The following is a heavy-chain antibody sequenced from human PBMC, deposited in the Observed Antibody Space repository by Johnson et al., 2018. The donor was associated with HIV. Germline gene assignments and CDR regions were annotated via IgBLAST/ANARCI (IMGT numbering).Heavy chain of an antibody. J-gene: IGHJ3*02. CDR2: IWYDGSNK. V-gene: IGHV3-33*06. CDR3: AKLVGYYYDSSGYYAVDDAFDI. D-gene: IGHD3-22*01. Sequence: QVQLVESGGGVVQPGRSLRLSCAASGFTFSSYGMHWVRQAPGKGLEWVAVIWYDGSNKYYEDSVKGRLTISRDNSKNTLYLQMNSLRAEDTAVYYCAKLVGYYYDSSGYYAVDDAFDIWGQGTMVTVSS. CDR1: GFTFSSYG.